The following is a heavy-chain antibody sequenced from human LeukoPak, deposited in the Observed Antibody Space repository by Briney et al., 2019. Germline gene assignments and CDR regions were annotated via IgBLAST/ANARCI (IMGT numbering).Heavy chain of an antibody. V-gene: IGHV3-7*01. Sequence: GGSLRLSCAASGFTFSSYWMSWVRQAPGKGLEWVANIKQDGSEKYYVDSVKGRFTISRDNAKNSLYLQMNSLRAEDTAVYYCARDLREIVVVPAAIHLGAFDIWGQGTMVTVSS. CDR3: ARDLREIVVVPAAIHLGAFDI. J-gene: IGHJ3*02. CDR2: IKQDGSEK. CDR1: GFTFSSYW. D-gene: IGHD2-2*01.